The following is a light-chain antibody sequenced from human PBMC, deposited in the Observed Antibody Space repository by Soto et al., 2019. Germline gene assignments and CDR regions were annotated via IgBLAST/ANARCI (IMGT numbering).Light chain of an antibody. CDR1: SDNY. CDR3: SSYTNTKTLL. J-gene: IGLJ1*01. Sequence: QSVLTQPASVSGSPGQSITISCTGTSDNYVSWYQQHPGKAPKLMIYGVTNRPSGVSNRFSGSKSGNTASLTISGLQSEDEADYYCSSYTNTKTLLLGTGTKLTVL. CDR2: GVT. V-gene: IGLV2-14*01.